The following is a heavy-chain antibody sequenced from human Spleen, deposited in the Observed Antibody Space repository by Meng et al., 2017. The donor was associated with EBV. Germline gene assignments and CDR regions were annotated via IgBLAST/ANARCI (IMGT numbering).Heavy chain of an antibody. V-gene: IGHV1-46*01. D-gene: IGHD1-26*01. Sequence: QGQLVQSGAEVKKPGASVKVSCKASGYTFISYYMHWVRQAPGQGLEWMGIINPSGGSTNYAQKFQGRVTMTRDTSISTAYMELSRLRSDDTAVYYCARAREVGALDYWGQGTLVTVSS. CDR3: ARAREVGALDY. CDR1: GYTFISYY. J-gene: IGHJ4*02. CDR2: INPSGGST.